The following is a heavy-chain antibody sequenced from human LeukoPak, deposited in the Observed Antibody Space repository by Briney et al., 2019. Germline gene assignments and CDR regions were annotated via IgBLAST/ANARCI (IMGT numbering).Heavy chain of an antibody. V-gene: IGHV1-46*01. CDR2: INPSGGST. CDR1: GFTFTGYY. Sequence: ASVKVSCKASGFTFTGYYMHWVRQAPGQGLEWMGIINPSGGSTSYAQKFQGRVTMTRDMSTSTVYMELSSLRSEDTAVYYCARYDGSGSYSPDWGQGTLVTVSS. CDR3: ARYDGSGSYSPD. D-gene: IGHD3-10*01. J-gene: IGHJ4*02.